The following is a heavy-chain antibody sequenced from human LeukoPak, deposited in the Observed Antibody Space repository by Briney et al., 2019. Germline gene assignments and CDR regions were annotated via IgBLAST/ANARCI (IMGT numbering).Heavy chain of an antibody. CDR2: ISYDGSNK. Sequence: GRSLRLSCAASGFTFSSYGMHWVRQAPGKGLGWVAVISYDGSNKYYADSVKGRFAISRDNSKNTLYLQMNSLRAEDTAVYYCAKDLGYSYGAIDYWGQGTLVTVSS. CDR1: GFTFSSYG. V-gene: IGHV3-30*18. J-gene: IGHJ4*02. D-gene: IGHD5-18*01. CDR3: AKDLGYSYGAIDY.